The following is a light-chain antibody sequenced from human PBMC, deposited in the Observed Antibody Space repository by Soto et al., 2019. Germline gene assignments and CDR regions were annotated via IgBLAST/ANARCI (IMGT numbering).Light chain of an antibody. Sequence: DIVMTQSPDSLAVSLGERAAINCKSSQSVLYSSNNKIYLAWYQQKPGQPPKLLIYWASTRESGVPDRFSGSGSGTDFTLTISSLQAEDVAVYYCQQYYSPPYTFCQGTKLEIK. CDR2: WAS. J-gene: IGKJ2*01. CDR3: QQYYSPPYT. V-gene: IGKV4-1*01. CDR1: QSVLYSSNNKIY.